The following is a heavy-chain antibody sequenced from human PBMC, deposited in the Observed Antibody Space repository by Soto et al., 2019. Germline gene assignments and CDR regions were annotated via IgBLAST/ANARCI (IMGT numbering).Heavy chain of an antibody. J-gene: IGHJ3*01. CDR1: GFSLSADGVG. V-gene: IGHV2-5*02. D-gene: IGHD3-16*01. CDR2: IYWDDDP. Sequence: QITLKESGPTLVKPTQTLTLTCIFSGFSLSADGVGVGWIRQPPGKALEWLALIYWDDDPRYRPSLKSRLTITKDSSKNQVVLTMTNMDPLDTATYYCAHAFGGTSWPNDAFDVWGQGTVVTVSS. CDR3: AHAFGGTSWPNDAFDV.